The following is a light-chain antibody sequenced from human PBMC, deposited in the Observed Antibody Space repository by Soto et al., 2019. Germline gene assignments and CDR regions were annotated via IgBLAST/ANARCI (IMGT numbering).Light chain of an antibody. CDR2: DVS. CDR3: CSYAGSYVV. J-gene: IGLJ2*01. Sequence: QSALTQPRSVSGSPGQSVTISCSDVGGYNFVSWYQQHPGKAPKLLIHDVSERPSGVPDRFSGSKSGNTASLTISGLQAEDDSDYYCCSYAGSYVVFGGGTKVTVL. V-gene: IGLV2-11*01. CDR1: DVGGYNF.